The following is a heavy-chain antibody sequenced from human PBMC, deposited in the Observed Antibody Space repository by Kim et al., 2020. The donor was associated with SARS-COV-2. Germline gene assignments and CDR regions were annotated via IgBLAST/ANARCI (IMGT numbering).Heavy chain of an antibody. D-gene: IGHD3-3*01. J-gene: IGHJ6*02. CDR2: AFYRARRNI. CDR3: ARVTGVGSPVGLDG. V-gene: IGHV6-1*01. Sequence: SETLSLTCTIFGDPVASAIDAWNWIRQSPSRGLEWLGRAFYRARRNIDYAESVEGRIVISPAKSKNQFSLQLESVVPDDADVYYCARVTGVGSPVGLDGWGQGTTATVSS. CDR1: GDPVASAIDA.